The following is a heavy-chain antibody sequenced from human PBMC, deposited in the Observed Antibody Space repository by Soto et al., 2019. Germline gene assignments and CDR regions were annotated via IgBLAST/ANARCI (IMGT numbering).Heavy chain of an antibody. CDR3: GNRDSRPILDY. CDR2: IYHSGST. Sequence: PSETLSLTCAVSGGSISSGGYSWSWIRQPPGKGLEWIGYIYHSGSTYYNPSLKSRVTISVDTSKNQFSLKLNSVTAADTAVYFWGNRDSRPILDYRGQGTLVTVSS. CDR1: GGSISSGGYS. V-gene: IGHV4-30-2*05. J-gene: IGHJ4*02. D-gene: IGHD6-13*01.